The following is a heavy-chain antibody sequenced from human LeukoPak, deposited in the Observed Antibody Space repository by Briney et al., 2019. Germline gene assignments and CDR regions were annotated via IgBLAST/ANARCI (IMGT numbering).Heavy chain of an antibody. CDR1: GFTFSSYS. J-gene: IGHJ6*02. Sequence: GGSLRLSCAASGFTFSSYSMNWVRQAPGKGLEWVSSISSSSRYIYYADSVKGRFTISRDNAKTSLYLQMNSLRAEDTAVYYCARDRPDIEVVPAAMYYHYYSMDVWGQGTTVTASS. CDR3: ARDRPDIEVVPAAMYYHYYSMDV. D-gene: IGHD2-2*01. V-gene: IGHV3-21*01. CDR2: ISSSSRYI.